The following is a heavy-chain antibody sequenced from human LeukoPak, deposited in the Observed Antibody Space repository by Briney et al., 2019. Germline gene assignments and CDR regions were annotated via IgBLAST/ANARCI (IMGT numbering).Heavy chain of an antibody. CDR2: IFIDGSGT. CDR3: ARDFGRYYFDY. Sequence: GGSLRLSCAASGLSISSNSMHWVRQGPGKGLVWVSRIFIDGSGTSYADSVKGRFTISRDNAKNTLYLQMNSLRAEDTAVYYCARDFGRYYFDYWGQGTLVTVSS. CDR1: GLSISSNS. V-gene: IGHV3-74*01. J-gene: IGHJ4*02. D-gene: IGHD3-10*01.